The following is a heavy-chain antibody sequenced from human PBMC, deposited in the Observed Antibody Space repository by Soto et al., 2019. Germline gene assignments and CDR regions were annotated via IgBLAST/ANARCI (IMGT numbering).Heavy chain of an antibody. Sequence: QVQLVQSGAEVKKPGASVKGSCKASGYTFTSYDINWMRQATGQELEWMGWMNPNSGNTGYAQKFQGRVTMTRNTSISTAYMELSSLRSEDTAVYYCARRGYSSSWYYYYYYGMDVWGQGTTVTVSS. J-gene: IGHJ6*02. CDR1: GYTFTSYD. D-gene: IGHD6-13*01. CDR3: ARRGYSSSWYYYYYYGMDV. V-gene: IGHV1-8*01. CDR2: MNPNSGNT.